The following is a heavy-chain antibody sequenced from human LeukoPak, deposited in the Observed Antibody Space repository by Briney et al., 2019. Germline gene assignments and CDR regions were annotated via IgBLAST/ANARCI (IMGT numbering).Heavy chain of an antibody. CDR3: ARRGDWGYASGGNWFDP. CDR1: GYSFTSYW. J-gene: IGHJ5*02. Sequence: GESLQISCEGSGYSFTSYWIGWVRQMPGKGLEWMGIIYPGDSDTRYSPSFHAHLTISAHKSITPAYLQWRTLKASDTAMYYCARRGDWGYASGGNWFDPWGQGTLVTVSS. D-gene: IGHD3-10*01. CDR2: IYPGDSDT. V-gene: IGHV5-51*01.